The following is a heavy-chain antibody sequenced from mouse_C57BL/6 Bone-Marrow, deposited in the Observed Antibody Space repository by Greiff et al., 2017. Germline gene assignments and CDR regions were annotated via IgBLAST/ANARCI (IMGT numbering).Heavy chain of an antibody. CDR3: ARHARTDFDD. CDR1: GFTFSSYG. Sequence: EVQLQESGGDLVKPGGSLKLSCAASGFTFSSYGMSWVRQTPDKRLEWVATISSGGNYTYYPDRVKGRFTISRENAKNTLYVQMRSLKSEDKAMYYCARHARTDFDDWGKGTTLTVSS. V-gene: IGHV5-6*01. CDR2: ISSGGNYT. J-gene: IGHJ2*01.